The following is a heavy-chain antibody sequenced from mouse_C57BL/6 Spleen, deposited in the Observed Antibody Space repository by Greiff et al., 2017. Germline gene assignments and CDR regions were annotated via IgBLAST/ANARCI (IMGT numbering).Heavy chain of an antibody. J-gene: IGHJ2*01. CDR2: IDPEDGGT. CDR1: GFHIKDYY. V-gene: IGHV14-2*01. CDR3: ASGIYYYGSH. Sequence: VQLQQSGAELVKPGASVKLSCTASGFHIKDYYMHWVKQRTEQGLEWIGRIDPEDGGTKYAPKFQGKATITADTSSNTAYLQLSSLTSEDTAVXCCASGIYYYGSHWGKGTTLTVSS. D-gene: IGHD1-1*01.